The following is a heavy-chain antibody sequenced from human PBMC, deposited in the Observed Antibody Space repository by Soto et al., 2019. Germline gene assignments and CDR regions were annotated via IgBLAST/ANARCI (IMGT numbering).Heavy chain of an antibody. CDR2: INAGNANT. CDR1: GYTFTTYA. V-gene: IGHV1-3*01. J-gene: IGHJ6*02. CDR3: ARDSGYYDSSGYLNYYGMDV. Sequence: ASVKVSCKASGYTFTTYAIHWVRQAPGQRLEWMGWINAGNANTKYSQKFQGRVTITRDTSASTAYMELSSLRSEDTAVYYCARDSGYYDSSGYLNYYGMDVWGQGTKVTVSS. D-gene: IGHD3-22*01.